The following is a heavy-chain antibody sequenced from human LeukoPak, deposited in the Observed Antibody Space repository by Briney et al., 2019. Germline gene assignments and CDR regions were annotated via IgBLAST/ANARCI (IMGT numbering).Heavy chain of an antibody. V-gene: IGHV3-23*01. CDR1: GFTFSSYA. CDR3: AKEESYSSSPPVDY. Sequence: PGGSLRLSCAASGFTFSSYAMSWVRQAPGEGLEWVSAISGSGGSTYYADSVKGRFTISRDNSKNTLYLQMNSLRAEDTAVYYCAKEESYSSSPPVDYWGQGTLVTVSS. CDR2: ISGSGGST. J-gene: IGHJ4*02. D-gene: IGHD6-6*01.